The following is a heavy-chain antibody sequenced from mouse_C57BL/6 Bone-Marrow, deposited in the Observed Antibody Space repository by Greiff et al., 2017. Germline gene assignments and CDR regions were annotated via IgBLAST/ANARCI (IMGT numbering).Heavy chain of an antibody. Sequence: QVQLQQSGAELVRPGTSVKVSCKASGYAFTNYLIEWVKQRPGQGLEWIGVINPGSGGTNYNEKFKGKATLTADKSSSTAYMQLSSLTSEDSAVYFGAVAKIWDSWFGYWGQGTLVTVSA. CDR2: INPGSGGT. D-gene: IGHD4-1*01. V-gene: IGHV1-54*01. J-gene: IGHJ3*01. CDR3: AVAKIWDSWFGY. CDR1: GYAFTNYL.